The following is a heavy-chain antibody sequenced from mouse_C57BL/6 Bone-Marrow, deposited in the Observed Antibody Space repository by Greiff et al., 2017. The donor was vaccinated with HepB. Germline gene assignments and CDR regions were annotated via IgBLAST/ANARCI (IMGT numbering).Heavy chain of an antibody. CDR2: IWSGGST. Sequence: QVQLKESGPGLVQPSQSLSITCTVSGFSLTSYGVHWVRQSPGKGLEWLGVIWSGGSTDYNAAFISRLSISKDNSKSQVFFKMNSLQADDTAIYYCARNYGCDAWFAYWGQGTLVTVSA. D-gene: IGHD2-2*01. CDR1: GFSLTSYG. J-gene: IGHJ3*01. CDR3: ARNYGCDAWFAY. V-gene: IGHV2-2*01.